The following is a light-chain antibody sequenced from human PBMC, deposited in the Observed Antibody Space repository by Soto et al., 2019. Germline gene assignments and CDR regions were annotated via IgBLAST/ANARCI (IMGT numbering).Light chain of an antibody. CDR2: AAS. V-gene: IGKV3-15*01. CDR3: QQYNDWPLT. Sequence: EIVMTQSPATLSVSPGERATLSCRASQSVSSSLAWYQQKPGQAPRLLIYAASTRATGIPARFSGSGSGTEFTLTISSLQSEDFSVYYCQQYNDWPLTLGGGTNVEIK. CDR1: QSVSSS. J-gene: IGKJ4*01.